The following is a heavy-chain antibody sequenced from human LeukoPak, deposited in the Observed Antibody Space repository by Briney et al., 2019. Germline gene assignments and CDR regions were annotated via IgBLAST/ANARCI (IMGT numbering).Heavy chain of an antibody. J-gene: IGHJ4*02. CDR1: GGFISSGAYY. Sequence: SETLSLTCTVSGGFISSGAYYWGWIHQPPGKGLEWIGSMYYSGSTYYNPSLKSRVTISVDTSKNQFSLKLTSVTAADTAVYYCARELGFGNWYLDYWGQGTLVTVSS. V-gene: IGHV4-39*07. D-gene: IGHD1-1*01. CDR3: ARELGFGNWYLDY. CDR2: MYYSGST.